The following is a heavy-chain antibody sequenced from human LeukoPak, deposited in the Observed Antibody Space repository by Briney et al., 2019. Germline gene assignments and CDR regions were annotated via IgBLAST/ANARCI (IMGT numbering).Heavy chain of an antibody. CDR3: AKPARYYDSSGYIPLGAFDI. V-gene: IGHV3-23*01. D-gene: IGHD3-22*01. Sequence: GGSLRLSCAASGFTFSSYAMSWVRQALGKGLEWVSAISGSGGSTYYADSVKGRFTISRDNSKNTLYLQMNSLRAEDTAVYYCAKPARYYDSSGYIPLGAFDIWGQGTMVTVSS. CDR2: ISGSGGST. CDR1: GFTFSSYA. J-gene: IGHJ3*02.